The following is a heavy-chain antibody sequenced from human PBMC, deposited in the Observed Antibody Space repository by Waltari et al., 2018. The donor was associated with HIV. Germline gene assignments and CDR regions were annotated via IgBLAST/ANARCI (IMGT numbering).Heavy chain of an antibody. CDR1: GFTFSSYS. Sequence: AASGFTFSSYSMNWVRQAPGKGLEWVSYISSSSSTIYNADSVKGRFTISGDNAKNSLYLQMNSLRDEDTAVYYCARDGIVVVPAAPTGADYWGQGTLVTVSS. CDR3: ARDGIVVVPAAPTGADY. J-gene: IGHJ4*02. D-gene: IGHD2-2*01. CDR2: ISSSSSTI. V-gene: IGHV3-48*02.